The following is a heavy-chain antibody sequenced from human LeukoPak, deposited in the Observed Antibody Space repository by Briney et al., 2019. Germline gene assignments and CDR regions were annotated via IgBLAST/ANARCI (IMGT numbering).Heavy chain of an antibody. J-gene: IGHJ4*02. CDR1: GFTFSSYA. CDR2: FSGSGGST. V-gene: IGHV3-23*01. CDR3: AKDTGGGITMIVVVTFGPYYFDY. D-gene: IGHD3-22*01. Sequence: GGSLTLSCAASGFTFSSYAMSWVRQAPGKGLEWVSAFSGSGGSTYYADSVKGRFTISRDNSKNTLYLQMNSLRAEDTAVYYCAKDTGGGITMIVVVTFGPYYFDYWGQGTLVTVSS.